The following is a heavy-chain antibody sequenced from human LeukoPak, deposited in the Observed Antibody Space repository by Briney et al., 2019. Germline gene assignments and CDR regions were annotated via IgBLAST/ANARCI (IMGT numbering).Heavy chain of an antibody. CDR3: AVRIAAAGNRRTFDY. Sequence: SQTLSLTCAISGDSVSSNSAAWNWIRQSPSRGLEWLGRTYYRSKWYNDYAVSVKSRITINPDTSKNQFSLQLNSVTPEDTAVYYCAVRIAAAGNRRTFDYWGQGTLVTVSS. D-gene: IGHD6-13*01. V-gene: IGHV6-1*01. CDR1: GDSVSSNSAA. CDR2: TYYRSKWYN. J-gene: IGHJ4*02.